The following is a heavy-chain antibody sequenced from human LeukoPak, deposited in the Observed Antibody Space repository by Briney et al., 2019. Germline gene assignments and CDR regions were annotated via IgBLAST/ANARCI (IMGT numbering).Heavy chain of an antibody. CDR1: GFTFGDYL. CDR2: IRSKLDGGTA. D-gene: IGHD6-19*01. V-gene: IGHV3-49*03. CDR3: SGSSGWLSVY. Sequence: GGSLRLSCTASGFTFGDYLMSWFRQAPGKGLEWIGFIRSKLDGGTAEYAASVKGRFTISRDDSTSIAYLQMNSLKTGDTAVYYCSGSSGWLSVYWGQGTLVTVSS. J-gene: IGHJ4*02.